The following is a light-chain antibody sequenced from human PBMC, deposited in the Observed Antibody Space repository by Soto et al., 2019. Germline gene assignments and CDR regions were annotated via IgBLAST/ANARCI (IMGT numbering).Light chain of an antibody. CDR3: SSYTSSRTVL. CDR2: EVT. Sequence: QSALTQPASVSGSLGQSITISCTGTSSDVGGYNYVSWYQQHPGKDPKVVIFEVTKRPSGVSSRFSGSKSGNTASLTVSGLQAEDEGDYYCSSYTSSRTVLFGGGTKGPS. CDR1: SSDVGGYNY. V-gene: IGLV2-14*01. J-gene: IGLJ2*01.